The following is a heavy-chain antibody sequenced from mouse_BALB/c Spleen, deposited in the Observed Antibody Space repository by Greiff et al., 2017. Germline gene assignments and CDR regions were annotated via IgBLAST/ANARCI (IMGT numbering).Heavy chain of an antibody. Sequence: QVQLQQSGAELARPGASVKMSCKASGYTFTSYTMHWVKQRPGQGLEWIGYINPSSGYTNYNQKFKDKATLTADKSSSTAYMQLSSLTSEDSAVYYCARDSITTVVATPFAYWGQGTLVTVSA. CDR1: GYTFTSYT. J-gene: IGHJ3*01. D-gene: IGHD1-1*01. CDR3: ARDSITTVVATPFAY. CDR2: INPSSGYT. V-gene: IGHV1-4*01.